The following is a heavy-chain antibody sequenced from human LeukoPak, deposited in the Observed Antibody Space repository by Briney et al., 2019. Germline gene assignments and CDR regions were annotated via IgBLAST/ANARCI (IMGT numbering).Heavy chain of an antibody. J-gene: IGHJ5*02. V-gene: IGHV2-70*04. CDR1: GFSLSTSGMR. Sequence: SGPTLVNPTQTLTLTCTFSGFSLSTSGMRVSWIRQPPGKALEWLARIDWDDDKFYSTSLKTRLTIFKDTSKNQVVLTMTNMDPVDTATYYCVGYSSGWYDHWGQGTQVTVSS. CDR2: IDWDDDK. D-gene: IGHD6-19*01. CDR3: VGYSSGWYDH.